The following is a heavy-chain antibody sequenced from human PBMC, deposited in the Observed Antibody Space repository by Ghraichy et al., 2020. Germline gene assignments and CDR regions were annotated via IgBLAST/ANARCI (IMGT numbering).Heavy chain of an antibody. CDR1: GFTFRDYY. CDR3: ARVPPPLPYCGGDCPGPFDP. V-gene: IGHV3-11*04. D-gene: IGHD2-21*02. Sequence: GGSLRLSCAASGFTFRDYYMTWIRQAPGKGLEWISYISSSGTLIVYAESVKGRFTISRDNAENSLYLQMNSLRAEDTAVYYCARVPPPLPYCGGDCPGPFDPWGQGTLVTVSS. CDR2: ISSSGTLI. J-gene: IGHJ5*02.